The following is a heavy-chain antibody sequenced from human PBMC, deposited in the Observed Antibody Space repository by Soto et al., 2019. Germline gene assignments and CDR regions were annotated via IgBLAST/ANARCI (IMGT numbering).Heavy chain of an antibody. V-gene: IGHV4-31*03. D-gene: IGHD3-3*01. Sequence: SETLSLTCTVSGGSIGSGGYYWSWIRQHPGKGLEWIGYIYYSGSTYYNPSLKSRVTISVDTSKNQFSLKLSSVTAADTAVYYCARSPSSFGVGYYYGMDVWGQGTTVTVSS. J-gene: IGHJ6*02. CDR3: ARSPSSFGVGYYYGMDV. CDR1: GGSIGSGGYY. CDR2: IYYSGST.